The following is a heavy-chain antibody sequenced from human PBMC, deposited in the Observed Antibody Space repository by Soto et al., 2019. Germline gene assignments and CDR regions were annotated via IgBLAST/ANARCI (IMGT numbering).Heavy chain of an antibody. Sequence: GGSVRLSCAASGVSFTAFWMSWVRQAPGKGLEWVANINQDGSMKYYVDSVKGRFTISRDNAKTSVYLQMNSLRGEDTAVYYCARDRGPPYCTSTSCPGMYHMDVWGEGTTVTVSS. CDR2: INQDGSMK. CDR3: ARDRGPPYCTSTSCPGMYHMDV. J-gene: IGHJ6*03. D-gene: IGHD2-2*01. CDR1: GVSFTAFW. V-gene: IGHV3-7*01.